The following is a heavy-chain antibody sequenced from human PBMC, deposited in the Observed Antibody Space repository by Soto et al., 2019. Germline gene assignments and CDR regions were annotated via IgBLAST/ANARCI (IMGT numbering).Heavy chain of an antibody. V-gene: IGHV3-23*01. Sequence: EVQLLESGGGLVQPGGSLRLSCAASGFTFSSYAMSWVRQAPGKGLEWVSATSGSGGSTYYADSVKGRFTISRDNSKNTLYLQMNSLRAEDTAVYYCAKVGCGGDCYSGYFQHWGQGTLVTVSS. CDR1: GFTFSSYA. CDR3: AKVGCGGDCYSGYFQH. J-gene: IGHJ1*01. D-gene: IGHD2-21*02. CDR2: TSGSGGST.